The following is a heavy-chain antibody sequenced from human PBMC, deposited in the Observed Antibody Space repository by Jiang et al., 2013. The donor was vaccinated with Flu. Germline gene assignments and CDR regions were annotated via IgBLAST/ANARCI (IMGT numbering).Heavy chain of an antibody. CDR1: GFTFSSYG. CDR3: ARDTYYYDSSGSYYFDY. V-gene: IGHV3-33*01. Sequence: GGGVVQPGRSLRLSCAASGFTFSSYGMHWVRQAPGKGLEWVAVIWYDGSNKYYADSVKGRFTISRDNSKNTLYLQMNSLRAEDTAVYYCARDTYYYDSSGSYYFDYWGQGTLVTVSS. J-gene: IGHJ4*02. D-gene: IGHD3-22*01. CDR2: IWYDGSNK.